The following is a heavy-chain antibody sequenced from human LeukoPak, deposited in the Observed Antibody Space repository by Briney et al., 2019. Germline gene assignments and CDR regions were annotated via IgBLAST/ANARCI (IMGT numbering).Heavy chain of an antibody. J-gene: IGHJ3*02. D-gene: IGHD4-11*01. CDR2: MHYSGST. V-gene: IGHV4-39*01. Sequence: PSETLSLTCTVSGGSISSSIYYWGWIRQPPGKGLEWIGSMHYSGSTYHNPSLKSRVTISVDTSNNQVSLKLSSVTAADTAVYYCARATVTTEATPSIFLDIWGQGTMVTVSS. CDR3: ARATVTTEATPSIFLDI. CDR1: GGSISSSIYY.